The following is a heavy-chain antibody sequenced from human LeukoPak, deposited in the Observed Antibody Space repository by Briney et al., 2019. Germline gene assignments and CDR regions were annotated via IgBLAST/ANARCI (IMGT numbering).Heavy chain of an antibody. CDR1: GFTFSTYS. J-gene: IGHJ4*02. CDR3: ARAAGGLDY. Sequence: GGSLRLSCAASGFTFSTYSMNWVRQAPGKGLEWVSYISSSSSTIYYADSVKGRFTISRDNAKNSLYLQMNSLRAEDTAVYYCARAAGGLDYWGQGTLVTVSS. V-gene: IGHV3-48*01. D-gene: IGHD3-10*01. CDR2: ISSSSSTI.